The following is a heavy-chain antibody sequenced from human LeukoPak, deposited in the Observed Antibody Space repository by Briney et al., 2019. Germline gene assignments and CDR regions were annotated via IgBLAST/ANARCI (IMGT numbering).Heavy chain of an antibody. CDR2: IYYSGST. Sequence: SETLSLTCSVSGDSISSGSFYWSWIRQPPGTGLEWIGYIYYSGSTNYNPSLKSRVTISVDTSKNQFSLKLSSVTAADTAVYYCARATYYYGSGSYFLFDYWGQGTLVTVSS. D-gene: IGHD3-10*01. V-gene: IGHV4-61*01. CDR1: GDSISSGSFY. J-gene: IGHJ4*02. CDR3: ARATYYYGSGSYFLFDY.